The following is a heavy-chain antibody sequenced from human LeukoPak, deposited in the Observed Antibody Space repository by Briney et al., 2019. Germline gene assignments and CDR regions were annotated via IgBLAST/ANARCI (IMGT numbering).Heavy chain of an antibody. V-gene: IGHV4-59*01. CDR3: ARGRYGWLPFDY. CDR2: IYYSGST. D-gene: IGHD3-16*01. J-gene: IGHJ4*02. CDR1: GGSINSYY. Sequence: IPSETLSLTCTVSGGSINSYYWSWIRQPPGKGLEWIGYIYYSGSTNYNPSLKSRVTISVDTSKNQFTLKLSSVTAADTAVYYCARGRYGWLPFDYWGQGTLVTVSS.